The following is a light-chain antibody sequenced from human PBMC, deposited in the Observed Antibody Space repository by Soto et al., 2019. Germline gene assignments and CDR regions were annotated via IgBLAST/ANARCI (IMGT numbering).Light chain of an antibody. CDR3: QSHDSSLSGYV. CDR2: DNN. CDR1: SSNIGAGYD. Sequence: QSVLTQPPSVSGAPGQRVTVSCTGSSSNIGAGYDVHWYQQLPGKAPDLLIYDNNNRPSGVPDRFSGSKSGTSASLAINGLQAEDEADYYCQSHDSSLSGYVFGTGTKVTVL. J-gene: IGLJ1*01. V-gene: IGLV1-40*01.